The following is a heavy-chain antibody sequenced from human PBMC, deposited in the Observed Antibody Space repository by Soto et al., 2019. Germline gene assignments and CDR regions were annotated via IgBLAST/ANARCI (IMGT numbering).Heavy chain of an antibody. J-gene: IGHJ3*02. V-gene: IGHV5-51*01. Sequence: PGESLKISCKGSGYSLITYWIGWVRQMPGKGPEWMGTIYPGDSDTRYSPSFRGQVTTSADKSISTAYLQWSSLKASDTAMYYCARGITGTRRDAFDIWGQGTMVTVS. CDR2: IYPGDSDT. D-gene: IGHD1-20*01. CDR3: ARGITGTRRDAFDI. CDR1: GYSLITYW.